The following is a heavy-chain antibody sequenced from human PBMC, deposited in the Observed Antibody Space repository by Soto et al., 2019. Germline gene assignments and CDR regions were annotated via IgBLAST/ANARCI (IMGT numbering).Heavy chain of an antibody. CDR2: ISITSNYI. Sequence: PGGSLRLSCTASGFTFSSYSMNWVRQAPGTGLEWVSSISITSNYIYQVESVKGRFTVSRDNAKNSLYLQMNSLRAEDTAVYYCARDRTVNSYYYHGMDVWGQGTTVTVSS. CDR3: ARDRTVNSYYYHGMDV. V-gene: IGHV3-21*01. D-gene: IGHD1-1*01. J-gene: IGHJ6*02. CDR1: GFTFSSYS.